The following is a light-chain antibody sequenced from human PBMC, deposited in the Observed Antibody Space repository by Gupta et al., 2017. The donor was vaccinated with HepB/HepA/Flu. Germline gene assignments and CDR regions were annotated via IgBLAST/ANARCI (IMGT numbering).Light chain of an antibody. CDR3: QQRSNSFT. J-gene: IGKJ3*01. CDR1: QSVSSY. Sequence: EIVLTHSPATLSLSPGERATLSCRASQSVSSYLAWYQQKPGQAPRLLIYDASNRATGIPARFSGSGSGTDLTLTISSLEPEDFAVYYCQQRSNSFTFGPGTKVDIK. CDR2: DAS. V-gene: IGKV3-11*01.